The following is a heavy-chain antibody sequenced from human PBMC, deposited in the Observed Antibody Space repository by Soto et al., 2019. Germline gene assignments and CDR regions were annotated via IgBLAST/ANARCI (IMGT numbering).Heavy chain of an antibody. J-gene: IGHJ5*02. CDR1: GGTFSSYA. Sequence: VASVKVSCKASGGTFSSYAISWARRAPGQGLEWMGGIIPIFGTANYAQKFQGRVTITADESTSTAYMELSSLRSEDTAVYYCARTASYNWFDPWGQGTLVTVSS. D-gene: IGHD6-6*01. V-gene: IGHV1-69*13. CDR3: ARTASYNWFDP. CDR2: IIPIFGTA.